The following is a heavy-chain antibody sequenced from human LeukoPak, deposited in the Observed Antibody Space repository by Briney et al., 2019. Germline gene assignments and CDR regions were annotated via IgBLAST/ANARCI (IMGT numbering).Heavy chain of an antibody. CDR1: GGSFSGYY. Sequence: SETLSLTCAVYGGSFSGYYWSWIRQPPGKGLEWIGEINHSGSTNYNPSLKSRVTISVDTSENQFSLKLSSVTAADTAVYYCARHTGPGVNPYFDYWGQGTLVTVSS. J-gene: IGHJ4*02. CDR3: ARHTGPGVNPYFDY. V-gene: IGHV4-34*01. CDR2: INHSGST. D-gene: IGHD1-14*01.